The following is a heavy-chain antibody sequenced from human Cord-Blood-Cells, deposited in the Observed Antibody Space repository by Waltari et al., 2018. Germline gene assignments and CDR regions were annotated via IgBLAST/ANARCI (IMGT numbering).Heavy chain of an antibody. CDR2: ISAYNGNT. J-gene: IGHJ3*02. Sequence: QVQLVQSGAEVKKPGASVKVSCKASGYTFTSYGISWVRQAPGQELEWMGWISAYNGNTNYAQKLQGRVTMTTDTSTSTAYMELRSLRSDDTAVYYCARPTYYDFWSGYYDAFDIWGQGTMVTVSS. V-gene: IGHV1-18*01. CDR3: ARPTYYDFWSGYYDAFDI. CDR1: GYTFTSYG. D-gene: IGHD3-3*01.